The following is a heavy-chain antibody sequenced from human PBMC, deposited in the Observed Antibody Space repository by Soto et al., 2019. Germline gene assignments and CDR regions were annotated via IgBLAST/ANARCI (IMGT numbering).Heavy chain of an antibody. CDR2: IVVGSGNT. CDR1: GFTFTSSA. J-gene: IGHJ5*02. V-gene: IGHV1-58*01. Sequence: SVKVSCKASGFTFTSSAVQWVRQARGQRLEWIGWIVVGSGNTNYAQKFQERVTITRDMSTSTAYMELSSLRSEDTAVYYCAAYPFWSGYLRWFDPWGQGTLVTVS. CDR3: AAYPFWSGYLRWFDP. D-gene: IGHD3-3*01.